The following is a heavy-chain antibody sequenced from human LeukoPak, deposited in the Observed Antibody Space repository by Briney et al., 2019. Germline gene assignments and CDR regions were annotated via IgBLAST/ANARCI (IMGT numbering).Heavy chain of an antibody. V-gene: IGHV6-1*01. Sequence: SRTLSLTCAISGDSVSSNSAAWNWIRQSPSRGLEWLGRTYYRSKWYNDYAVSVKSRITINPDTSKNQFSLQLNSVTPEDTAVYYCARVTTVAEYYYYYMDVWGKGTTVTVSS. D-gene: IGHD4-23*01. CDR2: TYYRSKWYN. CDR3: ARVTTVAEYYYYYMDV. CDR1: GDSVSSNSAA. J-gene: IGHJ6*03.